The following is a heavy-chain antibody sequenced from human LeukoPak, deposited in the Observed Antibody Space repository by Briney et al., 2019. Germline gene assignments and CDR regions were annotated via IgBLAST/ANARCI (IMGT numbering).Heavy chain of an antibody. V-gene: IGHV1-2*02. J-gene: IGHJ4*02. Sequence: ASVKVSCKASGYTFTGYYMHWVRQAPGQGLEWMGWINPNSGGTNYAQKFQGRVTMTRDTSISTAYMELNSLRAEDTAVYYCARDKGFDYWGQGTLVTVSS. CDR2: INPNSGGT. CDR3: ARDKGFDY. CDR1: GYTFTGYY.